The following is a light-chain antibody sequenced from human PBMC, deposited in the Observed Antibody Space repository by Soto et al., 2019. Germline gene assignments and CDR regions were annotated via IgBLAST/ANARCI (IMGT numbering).Light chain of an antibody. Sequence: QSVLTQPASVSGSPGQSITVSCTGTSSDVGGHNYVSWFQQHPGQAPKLLIYEVTTRPSGVSTRFSGSKSGNTASLTISGLQAEDEADYHCSSYSSSSTNVVFGGGTKLTVL. CDR3: SSYSSSSTNVV. CDR2: EVT. J-gene: IGLJ2*01. CDR1: SSDVGGHNY. V-gene: IGLV2-14*01.